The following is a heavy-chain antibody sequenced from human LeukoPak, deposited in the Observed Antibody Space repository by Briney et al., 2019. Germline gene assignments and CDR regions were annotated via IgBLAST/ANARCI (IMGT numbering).Heavy chain of an antibody. Sequence: GGSLRLSCAASGFTFSSYGMHWVRQAPGKGLEWVAFIRYDGSNKYYAGSVKGRFTISRDNSKNTLYPQMNSLRAEDTAVYYCAKMVPHCSGGSCYSAWFDPWGQGTLVTVSS. V-gene: IGHV3-30*02. J-gene: IGHJ5*02. CDR1: GFTFSSYG. CDR3: AKMVPHCSGGSCYSAWFDP. D-gene: IGHD2-15*01. CDR2: IRYDGSNK.